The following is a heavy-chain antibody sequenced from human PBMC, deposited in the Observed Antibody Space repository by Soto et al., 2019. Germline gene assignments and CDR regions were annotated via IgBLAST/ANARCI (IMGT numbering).Heavy chain of an antibody. CDR2: IYSGGST. D-gene: IGHD2-2*01. Sequence: EVQLVESGGGLVQPGGSLRLSCAASGFTVSSNYMSWVRQAPGKGLEWVSVIYSGGSTYYADSVKGRFTISRDNSKNTLYLQMNSLRAEDTAVYYCAGEYQRPARGNCFAPWGQGTLLPFSS. CDR3: AGEYQRPARGNCFAP. J-gene: IGHJ5*02. V-gene: IGHV3-66*01. CDR1: GFTVSSNY.